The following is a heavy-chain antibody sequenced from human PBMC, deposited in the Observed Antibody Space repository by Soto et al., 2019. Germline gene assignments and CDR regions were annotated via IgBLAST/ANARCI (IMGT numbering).Heavy chain of an antibody. CDR2: IKQDGSEI. Sequence: EVQLVESGGGLVQPGGSLRLSCAASGFTIRDYWMSWVRQAPGKGLEWVANIKQDGSEIYYVDSVEGRFTISRDNAKNSLFLQMNSLRAKDTAVYYCLITTSAFDIWGQGTLVTVSS. CDR3: LITTSAFDI. D-gene: IGHD4-4*01. V-gene: IGHV3-7*01. J-gene: IGHJ3*02. CDR1: GFTIRDYW.